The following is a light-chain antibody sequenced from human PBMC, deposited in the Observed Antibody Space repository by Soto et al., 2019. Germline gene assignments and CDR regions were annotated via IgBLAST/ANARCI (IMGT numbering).Light chain of an antibody. CDR1: SSDVGGYNY. Sequence: QSVLTQPASVSGSPGQSITISCTGTSSDVGGYNYVSWYQQHPGKAPKLMIYEVSNRPSGVSNRFSGSKSGNTASLTISGLQAEDEADSYCSSYTSSSTLGGCVFGTGTKVTVL. CDR3: SSYTSSSTLGGCV. J-gene: IGLJ1*01. CDR2: EVS. V-gene: IGLV2-14*01.